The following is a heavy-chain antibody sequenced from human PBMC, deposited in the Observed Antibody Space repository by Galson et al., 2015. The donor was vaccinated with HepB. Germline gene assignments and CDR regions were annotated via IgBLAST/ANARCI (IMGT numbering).Heavy chain of an antibody. CDR2: ISAYNGNT. V-gene: IGHV1-18*01. D-gene: IGHD2-15*01. CDR1: GYTFTSYG. CDR3: ARGGFCSGGSCYPGNYYYYMDV. Sequence: SVKVSCKASGYTFTSYGISWVRQAPGQGLEWMGWISAYNGNTNYAQKLQGRVTMTTDTSTCTAYMELRSLRSDDTAVYYCARGGFCSGGSCYPGNYYYYMDVWGKGTTVTVSS. J-gene: IGHJ6*03.